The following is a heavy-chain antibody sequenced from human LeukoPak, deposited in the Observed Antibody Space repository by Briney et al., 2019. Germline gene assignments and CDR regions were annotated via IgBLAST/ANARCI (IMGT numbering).Heavy chain of an antibody. Sequence: GGSLRLSCAASGFTFSSYGMSWVRQAPGKGLEWVSAISGSGGSTYYADSVKGRFTISRDNSKNTLYLQMNSLRAEDTAVYYCAKAGGYSGYDSYFDYWGQGTLVTVSS. V-gene: IGHV3-23*01. CDR2: ISGSGGST. D-gene: IGHD5-12*01. CDR1: GFTFSSYG. CDR3: AKAGGYSGYDSYFDY. J-gene: IGHJ4*02.